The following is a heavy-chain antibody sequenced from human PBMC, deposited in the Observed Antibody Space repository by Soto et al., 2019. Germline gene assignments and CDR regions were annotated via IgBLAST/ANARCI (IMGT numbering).Heavy chain of an antibody. V-gene: IGHV4-39*02. CDR3: ARFFGNAFDV. D-gene: IGHD3-3*01. CDR2: IYYDGTP. J-gene: IGHJ3*01. Sequence: QLQLQESGPGLVKPSETLSLTCSVSGGSISTDSYNWDWIRQSPGKGLEWIGTIYYDGTPSYNPSLKSQVTISVDTSSNHFSLKVKSVTAADPAMYYCARFFGNAFDVWGQGTMVKVSS. CDR1: GGSISTDSYN.